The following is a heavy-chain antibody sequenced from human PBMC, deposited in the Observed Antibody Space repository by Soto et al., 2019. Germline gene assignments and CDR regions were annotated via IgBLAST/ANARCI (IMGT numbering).Heavy chain of an antibody. J-gene: IGHJ1*01. CDR3: ARGDSDLAVSEAAY. D-gene: IGHD2-15*01. Sequence: QMQMQELGPRLVKPSETLSLTCTVSGASITDSYWSWIRQPPEKGLEWIGYIYFSGVATYNPSLKSRATMSRDTSKNEFSLKLTSVTAADTAIYYCARGDSDLAVSEAAYWGQGTLVTVSS. CDR2: IYFSGVA. V-gene: IGHV4-59*01. CDR1: GASITDSY.